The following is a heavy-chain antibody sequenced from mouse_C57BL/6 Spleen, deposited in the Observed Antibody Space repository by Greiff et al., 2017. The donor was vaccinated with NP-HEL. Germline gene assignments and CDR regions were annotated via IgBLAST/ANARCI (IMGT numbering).Heavy chain of an antibody. Sequence: QVQLKQPGAELVRPGSSVKLSCKASGYTFTSYWMHWVKQRPIQGLEWIGNIDPSDSETHYNQKFKDKATLTEDKSSSTAYMQLSSLTSEDSAVYYCARSYYGSRYFDVWGTGTTVTVSS. CDR3: ARSYYGSRYFDV. J-gene: IGHJ1*03. V-gene: IGHV1-52*01. CDR1: GYTFTSYW. CDR2: IDPSDSET. D-gene: IGHD1-1*01.